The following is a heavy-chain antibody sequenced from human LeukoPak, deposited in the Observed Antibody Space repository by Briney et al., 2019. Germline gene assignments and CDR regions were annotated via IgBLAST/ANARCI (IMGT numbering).Heavy chain of an antibody. CDR3: ARGFHRSGYSSSWYWFDP. J-gene: IGHJ5*02. V-gene: IGHV4-34*01. CDR1: GGSFSGYY. CDR2: INHSGST. Sequence: SETLSLTCAVYGGSFSGYYWSWIRQSPGKGLEWIGEINHSGSTNYNPSLKSRVTISVDTSKNQFSLKLSAVTAADTAVYYCARGFHRSGYSSSWYWFDPWGQGTLVTVSS. D-gene: IGHD6-13*01.